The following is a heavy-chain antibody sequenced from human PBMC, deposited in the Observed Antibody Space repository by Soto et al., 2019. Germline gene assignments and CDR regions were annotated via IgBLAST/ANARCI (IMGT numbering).Heavy chain of an antibody. CDR3: ARPEASIAAAGTPDNYYSGMDV. J-gene: IGHJ6*02. D-gene: IGHD6-13*01. V-gene: IGHV5-10-1*01. Sequence: GESLKISCKGSGYSFTSYWISWVRQMPGKGLEWMGRIDHSDSYTNYSPSFQGHVTISADKSITTAYLQWSSLKASDTAMYYCARPEASIAAAGTPDNYYSGMDVWGQGTTVTV. CDR1: GYSFTSYW. CDR2: IDHSDSYT.